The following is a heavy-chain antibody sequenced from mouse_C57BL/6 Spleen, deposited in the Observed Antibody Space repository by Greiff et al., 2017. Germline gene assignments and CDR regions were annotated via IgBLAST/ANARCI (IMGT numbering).Heavy chain of an antibody. CDR1: GYAFSSSW. V-gene: IGHV1-82*01. D-gene: IGHD2-1*01. J-gene: IGHJ4*01. CDR3: ARERHGNGYAMDY. Sequence: VQLQQSGPELVKPGASVKISCKASGYAFSSSWMNWVKQRPGKGLEWIGRIYPGDGDTNYNGKFKGKATLTADKSSSTAYMQLSSLTSEDSAVYFCARERHGNGYAMDYWGQGTSVTVSS. CDR2: IYPGDGDT.